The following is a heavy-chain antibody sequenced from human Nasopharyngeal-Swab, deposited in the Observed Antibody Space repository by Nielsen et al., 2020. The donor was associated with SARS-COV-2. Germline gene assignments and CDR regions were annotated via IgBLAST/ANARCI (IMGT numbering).Heavy chain of an antibody. CDR3: GRGGKLGALDI. CDR2: IKQDGSDK. CDR1: GLTFTNSW. J-gene: IGHJ3*02. D-gene: IGHD3-16*01. Sequence: GESLKIFCAASGLTFTNSWMSWVRQAPGEGLEWVANIKQDGSDKYYVDSVKGRFTISRDNAKNSLELQMNSLRVEDTAVYYCGRGGKLGALDIWGQGTMVTVSS. V-gene: IGHV3-7*01.